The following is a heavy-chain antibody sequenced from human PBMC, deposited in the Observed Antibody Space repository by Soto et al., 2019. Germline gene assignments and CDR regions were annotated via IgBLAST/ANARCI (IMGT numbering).Heavy chain of an antibody. CDR3: ARVGDCGGDCYDNWFDP. J-gene: IGHJ5*02. CDR2: ISAYNGNT. Sequence: QVQLVQSGAEVKKPGASVKVSCKASGYTFTSYGISWVRQAPGQGLEWMGWISAYNGNTNYAQKLQGRVTMTTDTTTSTAYMALRSLGSDDTAVYYCARVGDCGGDCYDNWFDPWGQGTLVTVSS. CDR1: GYTFTSYG. D-gene: IGHD2-21*02. V-gene: IGHV1-18*01.